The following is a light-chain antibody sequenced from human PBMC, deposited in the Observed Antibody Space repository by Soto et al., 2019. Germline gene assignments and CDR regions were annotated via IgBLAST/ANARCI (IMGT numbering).Light chain of an antibody. Sequence: EIVLTQSPGTLSLSPGERATLSCRASQSVSSSFLAWYQQKPGQAPRLLIYGASSRATGIPDRFSGRGSGTDFTVTISGLEPEDCAVYYCQQYGSSPWTFGQGTKVEIK. V-gene: IGKV3-20*01. J-gene: IGKJ1*01. CDR1: QSVSSSF. CDR2: GAS. CDR3: QQYGSSPWT.